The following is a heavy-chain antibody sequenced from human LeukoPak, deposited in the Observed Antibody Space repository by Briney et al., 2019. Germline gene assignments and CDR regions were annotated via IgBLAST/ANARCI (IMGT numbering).Heavy chain of an antibody. D-gene: IGHD2-2*02. V-gene: IGHV3-23*01. J-gene: IGHJ3*02. Sequence: PGGSLRLSCAASGFTFSSYAMSWVRQAPGKGLEWVSAISGSGGGTYYADSVKGRFTISRDNSKNTLYLQMNSLRAEDTAVYYCAKDPGCSSTSCYKDGAFDIWGQGTMVTVSS. CDR2: ISGSGGGT. CDR3: AKDPGCSSTSCYKDGAFDI. CDR1: GFTFSSYA.